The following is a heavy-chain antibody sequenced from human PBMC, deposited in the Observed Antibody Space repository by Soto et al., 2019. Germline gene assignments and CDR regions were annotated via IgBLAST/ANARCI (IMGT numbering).Heavy chain of an antibody. CDR3: ARHGNDYGVRY. V-gene: IGHV4-59*08. Sequence: QVQLQESGPGLVKPSETLSLTCTVSGGSISSYYWSWIRQPPGKGLEWIGYIYYSGSTNYNPSLKSRVTISVDTSKNQFSLKLSSVTAADTAVYYCARHGNDYGVRYWGQGTLVTVSS. D-gene: IGHD4-17*01. CDR2: IYYSGST. CDR1: GGSISSYY. J-gene: IGHJ4*02.